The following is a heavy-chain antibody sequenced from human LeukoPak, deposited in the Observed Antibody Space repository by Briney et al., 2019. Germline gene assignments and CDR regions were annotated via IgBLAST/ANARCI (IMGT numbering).Heavy chain of an antibody. CDR2: ISSSGGRT. CDR3: ARDEILTGYYGTKYYLDY. Sequence: PGGSLRVSCAASGFTFSSYAMIWVRQAPGKGLEWVSRISSSGGRTDYADSVKGRFTISRDNSKNTLYLQMNSLRAEDTAVYYCARDEILTGYYGTKYYLDYWGQGTLVTVSS. J-gene: IGHJ4*02. D-gene: IGHD3-9*01. V-gene: IGHV3-23*01. CDR1: GFTFSSYA.